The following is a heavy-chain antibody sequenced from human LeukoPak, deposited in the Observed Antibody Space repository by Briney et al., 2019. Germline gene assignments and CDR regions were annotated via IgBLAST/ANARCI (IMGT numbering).Heavy chain of an antibody. Sequence: SETLSLTCTVSDYSISSGYGYYWGWIRQPPGKGLEWIGNIYHSGITYYNHFNSSLESRVTISIDTSKNQFSLRLTSVTAADTAVYFCARDQKYYYYMDVWGKGTTVTVSS. CDR3: ARDQKYYYYMDV. CDR1: DYSISSGYGYY. CDR2: IYHSGIT. V-gene: IGHV4-38-2*02. J-gene: IGHJ6*03.